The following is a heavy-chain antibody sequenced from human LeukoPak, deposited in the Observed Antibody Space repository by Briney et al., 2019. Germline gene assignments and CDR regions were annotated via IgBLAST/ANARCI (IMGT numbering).Heavy chain of an antibody. Sequence: PGGSLRLSCAASGFTFSSYGMHWVRQAPGKGLEWVAVISYDGSNKYYADSVKGRFTISRDNSKNTLYLQMNSRRAEDTAVYYCAKDQVTMVRGATDYWGQGTLVTVSS. J-gene: IGHJ4*02. V-gene: IGHV3-30*18. CDR3: AKDQVTMVRGATDY. CDR1: GFTFSSYG. CDR2: ISYDGSNK. D-gene: IGHD3-10*01.